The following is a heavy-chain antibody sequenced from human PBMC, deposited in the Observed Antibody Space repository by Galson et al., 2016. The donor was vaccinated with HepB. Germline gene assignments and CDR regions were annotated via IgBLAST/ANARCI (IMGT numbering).Heavy chain of an antibody. D-gene: IGHD1-26*01. CDR1: NDSVRSDHHL. Sequence: SETLSLTCTVSNDSVRSDHHLWSWIRRPPGKGLEWIGHVVYIGSTCYNPSLESRATISIDISKNQFSLRLSFVTAADTALYYCAREAYGSYSNGYFHHWGQGTLVAVSS. J-gene: IGHJ1*01. CDR3: AREAYGSYSNGYFHH. CDR2: VVYIGST. V-gene: IGHV4-61*01.